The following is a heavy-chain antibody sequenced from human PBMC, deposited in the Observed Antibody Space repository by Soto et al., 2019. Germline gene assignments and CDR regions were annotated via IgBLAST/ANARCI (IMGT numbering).Heavy chain of an antibody. V-gene: IGHV4-4*07. CDR1: GGSMNDYY. J-gene: IGHJ6*02. Sequence: QVQLQESGPGLVKPSETLSLTCTVSGGSMNDYYWSWIRQPAGKGLEWIGRIFTSGNTNYKPSLRSRLTMSVDTSTNQVSLRLTSVTAADTAVYYCASGRLVSRYYGLDVWGQGTTVTVSS. D-gene: IGHD6-6*01. CDR2: IFTSGNT. CDR3: ASGRLVSRYYGLDV.